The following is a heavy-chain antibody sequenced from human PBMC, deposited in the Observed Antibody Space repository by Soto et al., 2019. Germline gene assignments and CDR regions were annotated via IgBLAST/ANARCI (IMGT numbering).Heavy chain of an antibody. V-gene: IGHV4-59*08. Sequence: SETLSLTCTVSGGSISSYYWSWIRQPPGKGLEWIGYIYYSGSTNYNPSLKSRVTISVDTSKNQFSLKLSSVTAADTAVYYCERPANSGYDIAYWGQGTRVPV. CDR1: GGSISSYY. CDR2: IYYSGST. CDR3: ERPANSGYDIAY. J-gene: IGHJ4*02. D-gene: IGHD5-12*01.